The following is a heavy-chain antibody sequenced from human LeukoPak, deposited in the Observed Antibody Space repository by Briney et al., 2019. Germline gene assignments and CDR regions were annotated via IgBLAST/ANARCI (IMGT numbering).Heavy chain of an antibody. J-gene: IGHJ4*02. CDR3: AIGPLLTHRRYFDF. V-gene: IGHV4-34*01. CDR1: GGSFSGYY. Sequence: SETLSLTCAVYGGSFSGYYWTWIRQSPEKGLEWIGEINHSGSTSYNPSLKSQVTISVDTSKNQFSLKLTSVTAADTAVYYCAIGPLLTHRRYFDFWGQGTLVTVSS. CDR2: INHSGST. D-gene: IGHD3-9*01.